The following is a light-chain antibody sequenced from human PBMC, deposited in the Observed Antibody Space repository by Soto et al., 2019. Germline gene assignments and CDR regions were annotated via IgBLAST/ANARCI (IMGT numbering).Light chain of an antibody. J-gene: IGKJ1*01. CDR3: QQYNSS. Sequence: DIQMTQSPSTLSASVGDRVTITCRASQSISHWLAWYQQKPGKAPKLLIYKASSLESGVPSRFSGSGSGTEFTLTISSLQPDDFATYYCQQYNSSFGQGTKVEIK. V-gene: IGKV1-5*03. CDR1: QSISHW. CDR2: KAS.